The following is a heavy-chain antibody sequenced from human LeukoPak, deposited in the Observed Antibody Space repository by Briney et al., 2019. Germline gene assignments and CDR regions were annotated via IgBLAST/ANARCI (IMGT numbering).Heavy chain of an antibody. CDR2: ISSSSYI. CDR1: GFTFSSYS. V-gene: IGHV3-21*01. Sequence: PGGSLRLSCAASGFTFSSYSMNWVRQAPGKGLEWVSSISSSSYIYYADSVKGRFTISRDNAKNSLYLQMNSLRAEDTAVYYCARVLHGRLGELSLPLDYWGQGTLVTVSS. CDR3: ARVLHGRLGELSLPLDY. D-gene: IGHD3-16*02. J-gene: IGHJ4*02.